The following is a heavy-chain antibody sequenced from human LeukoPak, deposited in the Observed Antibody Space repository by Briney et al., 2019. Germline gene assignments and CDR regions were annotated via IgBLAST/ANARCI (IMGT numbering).Heavy chain of an antibody. CDR1: GFTVSSNY. V-gene: IGHV3-66*01. CDR3: AGEGGGYYYDSSGSRPAPVYYYYYGMDV. J-gene: IGHJ6*02. D-gene: IGHD3-22*01. Sequence: GGSLRLSCAASGFTVSSNYMSWVRQAPGKGLEWVSVIYSGGSTYYADSVKGEFTISRDNSKNTLYLQMNSLRPEDTAEYYCAGEGGGYYYDSSGSRPAPVYYYYYGMDVWGQGTTVTVSS. CDR2: IYSGGST.